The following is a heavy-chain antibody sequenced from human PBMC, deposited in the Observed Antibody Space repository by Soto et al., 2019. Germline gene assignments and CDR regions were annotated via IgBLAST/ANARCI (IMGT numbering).Heavy chain of an antibody. CDR2: IYHSGST. Sequence: QVQLQESGPGLVKPSQTLSLTCTVSGGSISSGGYSWSWFRQPPGKGLEWIGYIYHSGSTYYDPPLKGGVTISVDTSKNQFSLKLSSVTAADTAVYYCARVGGINWFDPWGQGTLGTVSS. J-gene: IGHJ5*02. D-gene: IGHD3-16*01. V-gene: IGHV4-31*03. CDR3: ARVGGINWFDP. CDR1: GGSISSGGYS.